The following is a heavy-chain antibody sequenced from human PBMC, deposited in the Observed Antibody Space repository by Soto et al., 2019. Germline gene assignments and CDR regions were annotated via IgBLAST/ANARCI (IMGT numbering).Heavy chain of an antibody. CDR1: GYSFTSYC. V-gene: IGHV5-51*01. D-gene: IGHD6-13*01. CDR3: ASRDDSSSWYSDYYYGMDV. CDR2: IYPGDSDT. J-gene: IGHJ6*02. Sequence: GESLKISCKGSGYSFTSYCIVWVRQMPGKGLEWMGIIYPGDSDTRYSPSFQGQVTISADKSISTAYLQWSSLKASDTAMYYCASRDDSSSWYSDYYYGMDVWGQGTTVTVSS.